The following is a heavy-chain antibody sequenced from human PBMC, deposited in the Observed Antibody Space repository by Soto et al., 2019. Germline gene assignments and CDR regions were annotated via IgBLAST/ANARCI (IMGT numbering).Heavy chain of an antibody. CDR1: GGSISSYD. J-gene: IGHJ4*02. Sequence: PSETLSLTCTVSGGSISSYDWSWIRQPPGKGLEWIGYIYYSGSTNYNPSLKSRVTISVDTSKNQFSLKLSSVTAADTAVYYCAGQDGYNWGYYFDYWGQGTLVTVSS. V-gene: IGHV4-59*08. D-gene: IGHD5-12*01. CDR3: AGQDGYNWGYYFDY. CDR2: IYYSGST.